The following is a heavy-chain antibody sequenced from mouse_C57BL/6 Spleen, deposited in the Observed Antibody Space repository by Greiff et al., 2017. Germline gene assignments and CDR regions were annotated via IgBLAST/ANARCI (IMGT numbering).Heavy chain of an antibody. V-gene: IGHV14-2*01. Sequence: EVQLQQSGAELVKPGASVKLSCTASGFNIKDYYMHWVKQRTEQGLEWIGRIDPEDGETKYAAKFKGKATITADTSSNTAYLPPISLTSEDTAVYYGARGTTVVSPYWYFDVWGTGTTVTVSS. J-gene: IGHJ1*03. D-gene: IGHD1-1*01. CDR2: IDPEDGET. CDR1: GFNIKDYY. CDR3: ARGTTVVSPYWYFDV.